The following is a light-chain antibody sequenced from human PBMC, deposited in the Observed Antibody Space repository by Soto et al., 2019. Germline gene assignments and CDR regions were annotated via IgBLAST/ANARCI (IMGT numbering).Light chain of an antibody. V-gene: IGLV2-14*01. Sequence: QSVLAQPASVSGSPGQSITISCTGTSSDVGGYNYVSWYQHHPGKAPKLIIYEVSHRPSGASNHFSGYKSGNTASLTISGLQAEDEADYYCSSYTSTITPCVFGTGPKVTV. CDR1: SSDVGGYNY. CDR2: EVS. J-gene: IGLJ1*01. CDR3: SSYTSTITPCV.